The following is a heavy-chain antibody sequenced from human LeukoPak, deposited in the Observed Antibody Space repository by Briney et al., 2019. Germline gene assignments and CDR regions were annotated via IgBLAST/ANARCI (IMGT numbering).Heavy chain of an antibody. CDR1: GGSISSSSYY. Sequence: SETLSLTCTVSGGSISSSSYYWGWIRQPPGKGLEWIGSIYYSGSTYYNPSLKSRVTISVDTSKNQFSLKLSSVTAADTAVYYCARQRTYCGGDCYPDAFDIWGQGTMVTVSS. V-gene: IGHV4-39*01. CDR3: ARQRTYCGGDCYPDAFDI. CDR2: IYYSGST. D-gene: IGHD2-21*02. J-gene: IGHJ3*02.